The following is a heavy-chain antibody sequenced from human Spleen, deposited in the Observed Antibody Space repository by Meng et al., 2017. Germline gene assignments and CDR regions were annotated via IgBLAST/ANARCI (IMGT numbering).Heavy chain of an antibody. Sequence: QVKLVQSGAELKKSGASVKLSCKPSGYTFAAYWIHWLRRAPGQGLEWMGRINPKSGDTHYAQRFQGRVTMTGDTSISTAYMELSGLRSDDTAMYYCARDEDISAAGKLFGDYWGQGTLVTVSS. J-gene: IGHJ4*02. CDR1: GYTFAAYW. CDR3: ARDEDISAAGKLFGDY. CDR2: INPKSGDT. V-gene: IGHV1-2*06. D-gene: IGHD6-13*01.